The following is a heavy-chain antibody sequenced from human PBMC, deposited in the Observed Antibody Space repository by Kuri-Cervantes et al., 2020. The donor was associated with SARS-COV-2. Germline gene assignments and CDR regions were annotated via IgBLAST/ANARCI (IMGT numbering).Heavy chain of an antibody. CDR2: IYYSGST. Sequence: SQTLSLTCAVYGGSFSGYYWSWIRQPAGKGLEWIGYIYYSGSTNYNPSLKSRVTISVDTSKNQFSLKLSSVTAADTAVYYCARAGYSSSWDYYYYYYMDVWGKGTAVTVSS. CDR3: ARAGYSSSWDYYYYYYMDV. V-gene: IGHV4-59*01. D-gene: IGHD6-13*01. CDR1: GGSFSGYY. J-gene: IGHJ6*03.